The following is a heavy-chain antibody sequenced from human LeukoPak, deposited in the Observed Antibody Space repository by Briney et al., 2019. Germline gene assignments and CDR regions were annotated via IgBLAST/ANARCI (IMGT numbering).Heavy chain of an antibody. J-gene: IGHJ5*02. CDR2: INHSGST. CDR1: GGSFSGYY. D-gene: IGHD3-10*01. V-gene: IGHV4-34*01. CDR3: ARQGYYGSGSYYTFNWFDP. Sequence: SETLSLTCAVYGGSFSGYYWSWIRQPPGKGLEWIGEINHSGSTNYNPSLKSRVTISVDTSKNQFSLKLSSVTAADTAVYYCARQGYYGSGSYYTFNWFDPWGQGTLVTVSS.